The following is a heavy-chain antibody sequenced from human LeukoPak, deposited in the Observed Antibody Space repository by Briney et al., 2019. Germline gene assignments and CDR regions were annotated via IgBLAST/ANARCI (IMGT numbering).Heavy chain of an antibody. J-gene: IGHJ6*02. CDR3: ARVPWGTAYYYGMDV. Sequence: GGSLRLSCAASGFTVSSNYMSWVRQVRGKGLEWVSVIYSGGSTYYADSVKGRFTISRHNSKNTLYLQMNSLRAEDTAVYYCARVPWGTAYYYGMDVWGQGTTVTVSS. CDR2: IYSGGST. V-gene: IGHV3-53*04. D-gene: IGHD7-27*01. CDR1: GFTVSSNY.